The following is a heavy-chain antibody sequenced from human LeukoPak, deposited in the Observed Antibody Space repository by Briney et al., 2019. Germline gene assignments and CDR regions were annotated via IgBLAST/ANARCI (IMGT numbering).Heavy chain of an antibody. CDR3: ARSQWLGYDAFDI. Sequence: APGKASCKPSGSTFTAYLMHWVGRAPGQGLGWLGWINPNSGGTNYAQKFQGWVTMTRDTSISTAYMELSRLRSDDTAVYYCARSQWLGYDAFDIWGQGTMVTVSS. V-gene: IGHV1-2*04. J-gene: IGHJ3*02. D-gene: IGHD6-19*01. CDR1: GSTFTAYL. CDR2: INPNSGGT.